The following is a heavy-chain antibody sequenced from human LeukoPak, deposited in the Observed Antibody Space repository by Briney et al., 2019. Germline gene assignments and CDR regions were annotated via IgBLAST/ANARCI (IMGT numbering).Heavy chain of an antibody. J-gene: IGHJ4*02. Sequence: KTGGSLRLSCAASGFTFSSYSMNWVRQAPGKGLEWVSSISSSSSYIYYADSVKGRFTISRDNAKNSLYLQMNSLRAEDTAVYYCARGTFGIVGATDFDYWGQGTLVTVSS. CDR3: ARGTFGIVGATDFDY. CDR1: GFTFSSYS. CDR2: ISSSSSYI. V-gene: IGHV3-21*01. D-gene: IGHD1-26*01.